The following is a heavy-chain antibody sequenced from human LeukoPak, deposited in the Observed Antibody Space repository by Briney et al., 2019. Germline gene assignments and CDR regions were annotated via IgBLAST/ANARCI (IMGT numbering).Heavy chain of an antibody. Sequence: PGGSLRLSCAASGFTFSSYSMNWVRQPPGKGLEWIGSIYYSGSTYYNPSLKSRVTISVDTSKNQFSLKLSSVTAADTAVYYCARDQDKKGATNPPGAFDIWGQGTMVTVSS. CDR1: GFTFSSYS. CDR3: ARDQDKKGATNPPGAFDI. J-gene: IGHJ3*02. D-gene: IGHD5-12*01. V-gene: IGHV4-39*07. CDR2: IYYSGST.